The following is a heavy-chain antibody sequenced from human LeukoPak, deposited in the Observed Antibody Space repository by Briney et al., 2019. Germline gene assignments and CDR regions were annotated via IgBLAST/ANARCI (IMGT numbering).Heavy chain of an antibody. CDR2: ISGSGGST. CDR3: AKELAPYYDILTGYPTFDY. CDR1: GFTFSSYA. V-gene: IGHV3-23*01. D-gene: IGHD3-9*01. Sequence: GGSLRLSCAASGFTFSSYAMSWVRQAPGKGLEWVSAISGSGGSTCYADSVKGRFTISRDNSKNTLYLQMNSLRAEDTAVYYCAKELAPYYDILTGYPTFDYWGQGTLVTVSS. J-gene: IGHJ4*02.